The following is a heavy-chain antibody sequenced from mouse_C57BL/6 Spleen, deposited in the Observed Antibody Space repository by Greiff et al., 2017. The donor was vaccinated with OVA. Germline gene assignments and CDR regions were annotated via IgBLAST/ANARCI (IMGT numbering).Heavy chain of an antibody. V-gene: IGHV1-72*01. CDR2: IDPNSGGT. J-gene: IGHJ2*01. D-gene: IGHD2-4*01. CDR1: GYTFTSYW. Sequence: QVQLQQPGAELVKPGASVKLSCKASGYTFTSYWMHWVKQRPGRGLEWIGRIDPNSGGTKYNEKLQSKATLTVDQPSSTSYMQFSKLTSEDAAFYYCASQEGIYYYYDVGFDYWGQGTTLTVSS. CDR3: ASQEGIYYYYDVGFDY.